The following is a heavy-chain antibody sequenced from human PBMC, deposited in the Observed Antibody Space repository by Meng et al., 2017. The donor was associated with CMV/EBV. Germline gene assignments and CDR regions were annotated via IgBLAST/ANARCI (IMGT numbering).Heavy chain of an antibody. V-gene: IGHV4-30-4*08. CDR2: IYYSGST. J-gene: IGHJ4*02. CDR3: ARAQYSSSCDY. D-gene: IGHD6-13*01. Sequence: QGQLQASGPGRVKPSQTLSLTCTFSGGSISSGDYYWSWLRQPPGKGLEWIGYIYYSGSTYYNPSLKSRVTISVDTSKNQFSLKLSSVTAADTAVYYCARAQYSSSCDYWGQGTLVTVSS. CDR1: GGSISSGDYY.